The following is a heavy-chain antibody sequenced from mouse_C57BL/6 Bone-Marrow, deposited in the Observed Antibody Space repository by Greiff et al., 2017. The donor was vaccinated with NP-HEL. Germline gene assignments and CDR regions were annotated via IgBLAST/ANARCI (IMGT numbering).Heavy chain of an antibody. J-gene: IGHJ4*01. CDR1: GYTFTDYN. CDR2: INPNNGGT. V-gene: IGHV1-18*01. Sequence: EVQLQQSGPELVKPGASVKIPCKASGYTFTDYNMDWVKQSHGKSLEWIGDINPNNGGTIYNQKFKGKATLTVDKSSSTAYMELRSLTSEDTAVYYCAREGYYGSSLYYAMDYWGQGTSVTVSS. D-gene: IGHD1-1*01. CDR3: AREGYYGSSLYYAMDY.